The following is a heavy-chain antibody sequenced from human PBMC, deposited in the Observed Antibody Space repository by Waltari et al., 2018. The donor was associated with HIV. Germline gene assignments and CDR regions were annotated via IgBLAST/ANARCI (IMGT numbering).Heavy chain of an antibody. CDR1: GFTFKRYG. V-gene: IGHV3-33*06. CDR3: AKDANTFHEFGPNWLDP. J-gene: IGHJ5*02. CDR2: IWYEGTEK. Sequence: QVQLVESGGGVVQPGRSLRLSCETSGFTFKRYGMHWVRQAPGKGLEWVAVIWYEGTEKYYVDSVKGRFVISRDNSKNTLYLQMNSLRPEDTAMYYCAKDANTFHEFGPNWLDPWGQGTLVSVSS. D-gene: IGHD3-10*01.